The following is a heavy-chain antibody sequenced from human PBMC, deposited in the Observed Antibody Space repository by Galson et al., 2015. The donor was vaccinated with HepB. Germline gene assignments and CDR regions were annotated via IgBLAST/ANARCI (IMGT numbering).Heavy chain of an antibody. CDR2: VYSGGST. D-gene: IGHD3-22*01. J-gene: IGHJ3*02. Sequence: SLRLSCAASGFNVSSNYMSWVRQAPGKGLEWVSLVYSGGSTYYADSVKGRFTISRDNSKNTLYLQMNSLRAEDTAVYYCARGIVAPIFDAFDIWGQGTMVTVSS. V-gene: IGHV3-53*01. CDR3: ARGIVAPIFDAFDI. CDR1: GFNVSSNY.